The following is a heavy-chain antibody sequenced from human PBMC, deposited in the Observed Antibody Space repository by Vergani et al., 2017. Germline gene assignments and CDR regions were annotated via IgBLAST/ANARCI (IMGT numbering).Heavy chain of an antibody. V-gene: IGHV3-74*03. CDR2: IKSDGRIT. J-gene: IGHJ5*01. Sequence: DVHLAESGGGFFQPGGSLRLSCSASGFSFNSYWMHWVRQVPGKGLLWVSRIKSDGRITAYAHPVKGRFTISRDNDQNTLYLQMNSLRVEDTGVYYCARARCIETCYMSNWLDSWGQGTLVTVSS. CDR3: ARARCIETCYMSNWLDS. D-gene: IGHD3-9*01. CDR1: GFSFNSYW.